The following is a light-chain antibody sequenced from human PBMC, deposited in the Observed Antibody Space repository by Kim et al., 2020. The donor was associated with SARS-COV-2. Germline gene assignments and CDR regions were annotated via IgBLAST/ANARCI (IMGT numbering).Light chain of an antibody. CDR2: LAS. V-gene: IGKV1-39*01. Sequence: ASVGDRVTITCRASQNIRSYLNWYQQKPGKAPKRLIYLASNLQYGVASRFSGSGSGTDFSVTISSLQPEDFATYYCQQSYNTPLTFGGGTKVDIK. CDR1: QNIRSY. J-gene: IGKJ4*01. CDR3: QQSYNTPLT.